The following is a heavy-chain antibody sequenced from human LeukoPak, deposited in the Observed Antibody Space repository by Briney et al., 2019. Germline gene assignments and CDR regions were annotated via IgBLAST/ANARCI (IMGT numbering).Heavy chain of an antibody. Sequence: GGSLRLSCAASGFTFSDYYMSWIRRAPGKGLEWVSYISSSSSYTNYADSVKGRFNISRDNAKNSLYLQMNSLRAEDTAVYYCARPRGGAYAGAFDIWGQGTMVTVSS. CDR3: ARPRGGAYAGAFDI. J-gene: IGHJ3*02. CDR1: GFTFSDYY. D-gene: IGHD1-26*01. CDR2: ISSSSSYT. V-gene: IGHV3-11*06.